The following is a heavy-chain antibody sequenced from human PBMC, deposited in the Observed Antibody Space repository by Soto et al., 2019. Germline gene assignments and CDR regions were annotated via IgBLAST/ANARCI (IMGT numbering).Heavy chain of an antibody. V-gene: IGHV3-64D*06. CDR2: ITSDGDST. Sequence: GETLTLSCSVSGYSFSNYSIHWVRQDPGKGLEYVSGITSDGDSTWHADSVKDRFTISRDNSKNTLFLQMSSLRVEDTAIYFCVKGSQLVRYCFEFWGPGTLVTVSS. CDR3: VKGSQLVRYCFEF. J-gene: IGHJ4*01. CDR1: GYSFSNYS. D-gene: IGHD6-13*01.